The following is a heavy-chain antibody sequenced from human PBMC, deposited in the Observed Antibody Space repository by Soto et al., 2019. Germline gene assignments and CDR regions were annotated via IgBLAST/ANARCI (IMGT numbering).Heavy chain of an antibody. CDR1: GGSISSYY. CDR3: ARDRYYDFWSGYYYGMDV. J-gene: IGHJ6*02. Sequence: KTSETLSLTCTVSGGSISSYYWSWIRQPPGKGLEWIGYIYYSGSTNYNPSLKSRVTISVDTSKNQFSLKLSSVTAADTAVYYCARDRYYDFWSGYYYGMDVWGQGTTVTVSS. D-gene: IGHD3-3*01. V-gene: IGHV4-59*01. CDR2: IYYSGST.